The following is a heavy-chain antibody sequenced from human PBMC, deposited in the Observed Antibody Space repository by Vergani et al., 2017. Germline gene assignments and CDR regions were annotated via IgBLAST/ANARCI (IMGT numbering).Heavy chain of an antibody. CDR1: GFKFGDYT. D-gene: IGHD2-15*01. Sequence: EVQLVESGGGVIQPGKSLRPSCEASGFKFGDYTMHWVRQAPGKSPEWVALISWDGGSTNYAGSVKGRFTVSRDNSKNSLFLQLNSLTIDDTALYFCAKELESAAYDYWGQGTLVTVSS. CDR2: ISWDGGST. V-gene: IGHV3-43*01. J-gene: IGHJ4*02. CDR3: AKELESAAYDY.